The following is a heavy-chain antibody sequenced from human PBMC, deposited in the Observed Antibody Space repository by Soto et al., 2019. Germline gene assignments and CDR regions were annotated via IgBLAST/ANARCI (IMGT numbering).Heavy chain of an antibody. D-gene: IGHD1-1*01. J-gene: IGHJ5*02. CDR2: ISSTCSTI. CDR3: WREGTWSRKPRRGA. CDR1: GFTFSYYY. V-gene: IGHV3-11*01. Sequence: LRLSRAASGFTFSYYYMSLIRQAPGKGLEGVSYISSTCSTIYYAHPVTLRFTISSDNSKNSPYLQMNNLRAQDTALHHCWREGTWSRKPRRGAWGQGTLVIVSS.